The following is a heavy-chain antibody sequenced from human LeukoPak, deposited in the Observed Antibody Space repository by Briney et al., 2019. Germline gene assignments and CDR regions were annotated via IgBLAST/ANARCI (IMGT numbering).Heavy chain of an antibody. CDR1: GYTFTSYY. J-gene: IGHJ5*02. CDR2: INPSGGST. D-gene: IGHD4-23*01. CDR3: ARDNSVEDTAWWFDP. Sequence: ASVKVSCKASGYTFTSYYMHWVRQAPGQGLEWMGIINPSGGSTSYPQKFQGRVTMTRDMSTSTDYMEPSSLRSEDTAVYYCARDNSVEDTAWWFDPWGQGTLVTVSS. V-gene: IGHV1-46*01.